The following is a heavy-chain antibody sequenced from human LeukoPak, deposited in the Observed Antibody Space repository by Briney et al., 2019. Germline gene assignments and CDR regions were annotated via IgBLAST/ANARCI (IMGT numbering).Heavy chain of an antibody. CDR1: GFTFSDYW. Sequence: GGSLRLSCAASGFTFSDYWMTWVRQAPGKGPEWVANIKQDGSEKYYVDSVRGRFSISRDNVKNSLFLQMNSLRAEDTAVYYCARRAGSSSRRSPIDYWGQGSLVTVSS. J-gene: IGHJ4*02. CDR2: IKQDGSEK. D-gene: IGHD6-6*01. CDR3: ARRAGSSSRRSPIDY. V-gene: IGHV3-7*01.